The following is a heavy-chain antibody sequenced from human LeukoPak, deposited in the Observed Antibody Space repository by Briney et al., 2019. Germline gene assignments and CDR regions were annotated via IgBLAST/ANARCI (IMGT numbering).Heavy chain of an antibody. CDR3: ARGLSYGFSDFVY. CDR1: GFTFTTYG. CDR2: INQDGSKQ. D-gene: IGHD2/OR15-2a*01. J-gene: IGHJ4*02. Sequence: EGSLRLSCAVSGFTFTTYGMHWVRQAPGKGLEWVANINQDGSKQYFVDSVKGRFTISRDNSKNSLYLQMNSLRAEDTAVYYCARGLSYGFSDFVYWGQGTLVTVSS. V-gene: IGHV3-7*01.